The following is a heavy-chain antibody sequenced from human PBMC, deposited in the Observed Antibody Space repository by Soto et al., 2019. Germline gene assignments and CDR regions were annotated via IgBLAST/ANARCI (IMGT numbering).Heavy chain of an antibody. J-gene: IGHJ6*02. CDR1: GFTFSSYS. Sequence: GGSLRLSCAASGFTFSSYSMNWVRQAPGKGLEWVSSISSSSSYIYYADSVKGRFTISRDNAKNSLYLQMNSLRAEDTAVYYCAGRLAVAGTELNYYYGMDVWGQGTTVTVSS. CDR3: AGRLAVAGTELNYYYGMDV. CDR2: ISSSSSYI. D-gene: IGHD6-19*01. V-gene: IGHV3-21*01.